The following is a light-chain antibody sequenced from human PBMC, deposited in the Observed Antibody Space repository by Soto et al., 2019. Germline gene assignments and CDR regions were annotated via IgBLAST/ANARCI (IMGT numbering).Light chain of an antibody. CDR2: GAS. CDR1: QSVASSL. J-gene: IGKJ5*01. Sequence: EVVLTQSPGTLSLSPGERATLSCRASQSVASSLLAWYQQKPGQAPRLLIYGASSRATGSPDWFSGSGSGTDFTLTISRLDPEDFAVYYCQQYGSSPITFGQGTRLEIK. V-gene: IGKV3-20*01. CDR3: QQYGSSPIT.